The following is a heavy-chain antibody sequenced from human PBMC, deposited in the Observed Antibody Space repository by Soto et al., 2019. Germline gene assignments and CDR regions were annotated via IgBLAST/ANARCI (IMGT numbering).Heavy chain of an antibody. CDR2: IIPLFGTT. CDR3: ARGATHGSSWYFWFDT. D-gene: IGHD6-13*01. Sequence: QVQLVQSGAEVRMPGSSVKVSCKASGGTFSTYPINWVRQAPGQGLEWMGGIIPLFGTTNYAQKLKGRVTITADESTSTAYMELSSLRAEDAAVYYCARGATHGSSWYFWFDTWGQGNLVNVSS. V-gene: IGHV1-69*01. J-gene: IGHJ5*02. CDR1: GGTFSTYP.